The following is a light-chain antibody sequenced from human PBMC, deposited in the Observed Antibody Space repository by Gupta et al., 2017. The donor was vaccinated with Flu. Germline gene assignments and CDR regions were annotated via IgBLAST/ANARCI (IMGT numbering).Light chain of an antibody. V-gene: IGLV2-14*01. CDR3: SSYTSSSTRV. Sequence: QSALTQPASASASPGQSITISCTGTSSAVGGDNYVSWYQQHPGKAPKLMIYEVSNRPAGVSNRFSGSKSGNTASLTISGLQAEDEADYYCSSYTSSSTRVFGGGTKLTVL. J-gene: IGLJ3*02. CDR1: SSAVGGDNY. CDR2: EVS.